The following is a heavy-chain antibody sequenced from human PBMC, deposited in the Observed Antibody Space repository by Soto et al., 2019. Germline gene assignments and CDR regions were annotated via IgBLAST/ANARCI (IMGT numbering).Heavy chain of an antibody. CDR1: GYTFTSYG. CDR3: ARGVGSGSYYNQYNWFDP. J-gene: IGHJ5*02. D-gene: IGHD3-10*01. Sequence: ASVKVSCKASGYTFTSYGISWVRQAPGQGLKWMGWISAYNGNTKYAQKFQGRVTMTTDTSTSTAYMELRSLRSDDTAVYYCARGVGSGSYYNQYNWFDPWGQGTLVTVSS. V-gene: IGHV1-18*01. CDR2: ISAYNGNT.